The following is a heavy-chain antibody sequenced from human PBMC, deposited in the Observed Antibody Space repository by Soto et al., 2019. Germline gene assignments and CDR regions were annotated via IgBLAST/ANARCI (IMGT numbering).Heavy chain of an antibody. CDR2: VSYDGSDK. D-gene: IGHD3-10*01. CDR1: GFTFSNHG. V-gene: IGHV3-30*03. CDR3: ARDLIDWNYGSGSCHDY. J-gene: IGHJ4*02. Sequence: QVQLVESGGGVVQPGRSLRLSCEASGFTFSNHGMHWVRQAPGKGLEWVAVVSYDGSDKYYADSVKGRFTISRDYSKNTLYLQMNSLRAEDTAVYYCARDLIDWNYGSGSCHDYWGQGTLVTVSS.